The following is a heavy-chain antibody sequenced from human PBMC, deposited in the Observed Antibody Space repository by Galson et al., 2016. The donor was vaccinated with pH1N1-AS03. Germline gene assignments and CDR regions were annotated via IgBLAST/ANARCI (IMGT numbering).Heavy chain of an antibody. CDR3: ARMQWLLPQYYFNC. J-gene: IGHJ4*02. CDR2: TNHDGGEK. CDR1: GFTFSTYW. D-gene: IGHD6-19*01. Sequence: LRLSCAASGFTFSTYWMMWVRQAPGKGLEWVANTNHDGGEKYYVDSVKGRFTISRDNAKNSLFLQMDSLRAEDTAVYFCARMQWLLPQYYFNCWGQGTLVTASS. V-gene: IGHV3-7*03.